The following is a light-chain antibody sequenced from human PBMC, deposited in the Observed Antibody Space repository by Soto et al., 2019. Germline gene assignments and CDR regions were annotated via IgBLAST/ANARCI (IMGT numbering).Light chain of an antibody. Sequence: EIVLTQSPGTLSLSPGERATLSCRASQSVSSSYLAWYQHRPGQAPRLLIYGASSRATGIPDRFSGSGSGTDFTLTISRLEPEDFAVYYCPQYGRTPYTFGQGTKLEIK. V-gene: IGKV3-20*01. J-gene: IGKJ2*01. CDR1: QSVSSSY. CDR2: GAS. CDR3: PQYGRTPYT.